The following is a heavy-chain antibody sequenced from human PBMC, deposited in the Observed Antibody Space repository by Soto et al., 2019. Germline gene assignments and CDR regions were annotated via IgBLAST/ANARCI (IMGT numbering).Heavy chain of an antibody. CDR1: GYTFTRSG. CDR2: INPDNGNT. Sequence: ASVKVSCKASGYTFTRSGISWVRQAPGQGLEWLGWINPDNGNTNYAQHLQGRVSLTTDTSTSTAYMDLRSLRSDDTAVYYCERDQGTTTRGLYYMYYYGMDVCGQVYTVTVSS. J-gene: IGHJ6*02. CDR3: ERDQGTTTRGLYYMYYYGMDV. V-gene: IGHV1-18*01. D-gene: IGHD3-10*01.